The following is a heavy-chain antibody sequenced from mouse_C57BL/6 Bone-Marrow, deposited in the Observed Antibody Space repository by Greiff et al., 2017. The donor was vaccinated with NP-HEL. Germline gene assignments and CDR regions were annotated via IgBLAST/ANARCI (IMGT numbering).Heavy chain of an antibody. J-gene: IGHJ3*01. D-gene: IGHD4-1*01. CDR1: GYTFTSYW. Sequence: VQRVESGAELAKPGASVKLSCKASGYTFTSYWMHWVKQRPGQGLEWIGYINPSSGYTKYNQKFKDKATLTADKSSSTAYMQLSSLTYEDSAVYYCARNIDWVWFAYWGQGTLVTVSA. CDR2: INPSSGYT. CDR3: ARNIDWVWFAY. V-gene: IGHV1-7*01.